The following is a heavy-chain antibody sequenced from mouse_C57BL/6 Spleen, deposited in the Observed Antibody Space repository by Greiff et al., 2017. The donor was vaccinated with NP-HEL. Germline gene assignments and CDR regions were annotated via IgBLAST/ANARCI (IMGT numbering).Heavy chain of an antibody. J-gene: IGHJ4*01. CDR2: IYPGSGST. V-gene: IGHV1-55*01. CDR3: ARSYYDYDDAMDY. D-gene: IGHD2-4*01. Sequence: QVHVKQSGAELVKPGASVKMSCKASGYTFTSYWITWVKQRPGQGLEWIGDIYPGSGSTNYNEKFKSKATLTVDTSSSTAYMQLSSLTSEDSAVYYCARSYYDYDDAMDYWGQGTSVTVSS. CDR1: GYTFTSYW.